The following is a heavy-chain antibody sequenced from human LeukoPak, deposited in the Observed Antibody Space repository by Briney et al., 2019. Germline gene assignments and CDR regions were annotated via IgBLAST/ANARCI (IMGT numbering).Heavy chain of an antibody. V-gene: IGHV4-34*01. CDR2: INHSGST. D-gene: IGHD6-13*01. J-gene: IGHJ4*02. CDR3: ARHHHNTESLIAAAQFDY. CDR1: GGSFSGYY. Sequence: PSETLSLTCAVYGGSFSGYYWSWIRQPPGKGLEWIGEINHSGSTNYNPSLKSRVTISVDTSKNQFSLKLSSVTAADTAVYYCARHHHNTESLIAAAQFDYWGQGTLVTVSS.